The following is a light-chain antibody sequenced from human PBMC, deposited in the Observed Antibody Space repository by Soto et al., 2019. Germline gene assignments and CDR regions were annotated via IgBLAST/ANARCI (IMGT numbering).Light chain of an antibody. CDR3: CSYAGSYVV. CDR2: DVS. CDR1: SSDVGGYNY. V-gene: IGLV2-11*01. Sequence: QSALTQPRSVSGTTGQSVTISCTGTSSDVGGYNYVSWYQQHPGKAPKLMIYDVSKRPSGVPDRFSGSKSGNTASLTISGLQAEDEAYYYCCSYAGSYVVFGGGTKLTVL. J-gene: IGLJ2*01.